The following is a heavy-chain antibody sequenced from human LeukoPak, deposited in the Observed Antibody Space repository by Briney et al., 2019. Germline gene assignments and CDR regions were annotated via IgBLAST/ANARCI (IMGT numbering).Heavy chain of an antibody. D-gene: IGHD2-2*01. CDR2: IYSSGNT. V-gene: IGHV4-4*07. J-gene: IGHJ4*02. CDR1: GGSISSDY. CDR3: ARLALVVPAAIYFDY. Sequence: SETLSLTCTVSGGSISSDYWSWIRQPAGKGLEWIGRIYSSGNTNYNPSLKSRVTMSVDTSKNQFSLKLSSVTAADTAVYYCARLALVVPAAIYFDYWGQGTLVTVSS.